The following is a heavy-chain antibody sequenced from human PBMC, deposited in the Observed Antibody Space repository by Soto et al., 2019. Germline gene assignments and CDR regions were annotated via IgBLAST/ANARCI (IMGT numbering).Heavy chain of an antibody. CDR3: AKDRDGAAAGPTKFYGMDV. V-gene: IGHV3-23*01. J-gene: IGHJ6*02. CDR1: GFTFSSYA. D-gene: IGHD6-13*01. Sequence: EVQLLESGGGLVQPGGSLRLSCAASGFTFSSYAMSWVRQAPGKGLEWVSVISGSGDSTYYADSVRGRFTISRDNSKNRWYLQMNSLRAEDTAVYYCAKDRDGAAAGPTKFYGMDVWGQGTTVTVSS. CDR2: ISGSGDST.